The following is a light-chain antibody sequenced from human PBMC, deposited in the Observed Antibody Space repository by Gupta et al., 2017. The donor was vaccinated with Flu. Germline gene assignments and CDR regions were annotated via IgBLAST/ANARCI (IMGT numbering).Light chain of an antibody. CDR3: QVWDITSNHYV. CDR2: EFS. CDR1: NIGSKS. V-gene: IGLV3-21*02. Sequence: SYVLTQPPSVSVAPGQTAAFTSGRNNIGSKSVHWYQQKAGQAPVLVVYEFSDRPSVSPERFSGSNSGITATLTISSVEAGDEAGYYCQVWDITSNHYVFGSGTKVTVL. J-gene: IGLJ1*01.